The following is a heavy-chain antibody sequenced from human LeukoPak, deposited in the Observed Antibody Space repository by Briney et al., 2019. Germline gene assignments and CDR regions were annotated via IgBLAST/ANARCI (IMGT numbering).Heavy chain of an antibody. J-gene: IGHJ3*02. CDR1: GYTFSNYG. CDR3: ATVPKYYYDSSGYYGI. V-gene: IGHV1-18*01. D-gene: IGHD3-22*01. CDR2: VSAYNGDT. Sequence: ASVKVSCKASGYTFSNYGISWVRQAPGQGLEWMVWVSAYNGDTSYVQKFQRRVTMTTDTSTSTGYMELRSLRSDDTAVYYCATVPKYYYDSSGYYGIWGQGTMVTVSS.